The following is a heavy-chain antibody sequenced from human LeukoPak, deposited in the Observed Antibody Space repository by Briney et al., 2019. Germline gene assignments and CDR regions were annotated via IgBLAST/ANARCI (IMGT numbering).Heavy chain of an antibody. CDR2: INHSGST. D-gene: IGHD3-10*01. J-gene: IGHJ5*02. CDR3: ARDLELLWFGEFTNWFDP. Sequence: SETLFLTCAVYGGSFSGYYWSWIRQPPGKGLEWIGEINHSGSTNYNPSLKSRVTISVDTSKNQFSLKLSSVTAADTAVYYCARDLELLWFGEFTNWFDPWGQGTLVTVSS. CDR1: GGSFSGYY. V-gene: IGHV4-34*01.